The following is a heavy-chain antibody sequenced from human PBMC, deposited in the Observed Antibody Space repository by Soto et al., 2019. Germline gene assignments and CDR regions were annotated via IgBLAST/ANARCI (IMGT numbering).Heavy chain of an antibody. Sequence: QVQLVQSGAEVRNPGASVKVSCKASGYTFTIYGITWVRQAPGQGLEWMGWIGAYNGNTKYAQNLQGRVTMTTDTSTSTAYMDLSSLRSDDTAVYYCARDVDIAARKDYWGQGTLVTVSS. J-gene: IGHJ4*02. CDR1: GYTFTIYG. V-gene: IGHV1-18*01. D-gene: IGHD6-6*01. CDR2: IGAYNGNT. CDR3: ARDVDIAARKDY.